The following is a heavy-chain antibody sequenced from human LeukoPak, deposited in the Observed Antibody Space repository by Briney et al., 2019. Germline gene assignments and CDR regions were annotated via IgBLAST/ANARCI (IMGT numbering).Heavy chain of an antibody. J-gene: IGHJ4*02. CDR3: ARDRYRQANMVRGVMALCY. CDR2: IKYDGTKK. CDR1: GFTFSNSW. V-gene: IGHV3-7*03. D-gene: IGHD3-10*01. Sequence: GGSLRLSCAASGFTFSNSWMSWVRQAPGKGLEWVADIKYDGTKKYHVDSVKGRFTISRDNAKNSLYLQMNSLRAEDTAVYYCARDRYRQANMVRGVMALCYWGQGTLVTVSS.